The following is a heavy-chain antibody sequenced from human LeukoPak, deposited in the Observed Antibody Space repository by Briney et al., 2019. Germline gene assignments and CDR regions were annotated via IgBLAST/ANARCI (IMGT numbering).Heavy chain of an antibody. CDR2: IIPIFGTA. CDR3: ARAAYCGGDCYLFDY. CDR1: GYTFTGYY. V-gene: IGHV1-69*05. Sequence: GASVKVSCKASGYTFTGYYMHWVRQAPGQGLEWMGGIIPIFGTANYAQKFQGRVTITTDESTSTAYMELSSLRSEDTAVYYCARAAYCGGDCYLFDYWGQGTLVTVSS. D-gene: IGHD2-21*02. J-gene: IGHJ4*02.